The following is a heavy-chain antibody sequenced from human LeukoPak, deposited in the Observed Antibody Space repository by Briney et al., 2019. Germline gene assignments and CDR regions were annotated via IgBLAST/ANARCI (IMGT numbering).Heavy chain of an antibody. Sequence: ASVKVSCKASGSTFTGYYMHWVRQAPGQGLEWMGWINPNSGGTNYAQKFQGRVTMTRDTSISTAYMELSRLRSDDTAVYYCARDVPAGNNWFDPWGQGTLVTVSS. J-gene: IGHJ5*02. CDR1: GSTFTGYY. D-gene: IGHD6-13*01. CDR2: INPNSGGT. CDR3: ARDVPAGNNWFDP. V-gene: IGHV1-2*02.